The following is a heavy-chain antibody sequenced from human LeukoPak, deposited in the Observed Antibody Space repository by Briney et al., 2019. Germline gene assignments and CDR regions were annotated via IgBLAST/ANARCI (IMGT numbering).Heavy chain of an antibody. J-gene: IGHJ3*02. V-gene: IGHV4-59*01. CDR3: ARGKTYYDISKDAFDI. D-gene: IGHD3-22*01. CDR2: RYYSGST. Sequence: SETLSLTCTVSSGSISSYYWSWIRQPPGKGLEWMGYRYYSGSTNYNPSLKSRVTISVDTSKNQFSLKLSSVTAADTAVYYCARGKTYYDISKDAFDIWGQGTMVTVSS. CDR1: SGSISSYY.